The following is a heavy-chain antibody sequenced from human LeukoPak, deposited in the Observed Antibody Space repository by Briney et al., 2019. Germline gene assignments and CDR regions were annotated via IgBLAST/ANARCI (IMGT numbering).Heavy chain of an antibody. CDR3: ARLIVGGTSPDY. D-gene: IGHD1-26*01. Sequence: PGESLKISCKGSGYSFTSYWIGWVRQMPGKGLEWMGRIDPSDSYTNYSPSFQGHVTISADRSISTAYLQWSSLKASDTAMYYCARLIVGGTSPDYWGQGTLVTVSS. V-gene: IGHV5-10-1*01. CDR1: GYSFTSYW. J-gene: IGHJ4*02. CDR2: IDPSDSYT.